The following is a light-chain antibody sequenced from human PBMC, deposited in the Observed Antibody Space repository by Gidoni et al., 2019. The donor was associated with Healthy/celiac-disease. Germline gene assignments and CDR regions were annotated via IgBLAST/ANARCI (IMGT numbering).Light chain of an antibody. V-gene: IGKV4-1*01. J-gene: IGKJ1*01. CDR3: QQYYSTPRT. CDR1: QSVLYSSNNKNY. Sequence: DIVMTQSPDSLAVSLGERATINCKSSQSVLYSSNNKNYLAWYHQKPGQPPKLLIYWASTRESGVPDRFSGSGSGKDFTLTIRSLQAEDVAVYYCQQYYSTPRTFGQGTKVEIK. CDR2: WAS.